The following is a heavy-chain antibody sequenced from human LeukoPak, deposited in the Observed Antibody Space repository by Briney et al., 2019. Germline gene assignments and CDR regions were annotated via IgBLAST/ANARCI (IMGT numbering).Heavy chain of an antibody. V-gene: IGHV3-21*01. CDR2: ISSSSSYI. J-gene: IGHJ4*02. Sequence: GGSLRLSCAASGFTFSSYAMHWVRQAPGKGLEWVSSISSSSSYIYYADSVKGRFTISRDNAKNSLYLQMNSLRAEDTAVYYCAREVMITFGGVIVAYFDYWGQGTLVTVSS. D-gene: IGHD3-16*02. CDR1: GFTFSSYA. CDR3: AREVMITFGGVIVAYFDY.